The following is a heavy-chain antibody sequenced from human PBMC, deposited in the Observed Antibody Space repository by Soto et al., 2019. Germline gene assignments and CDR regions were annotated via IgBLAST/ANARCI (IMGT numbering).Heavy chain of an antibody. CDR2: ISYDGSNK. CDR3: XXXTAVXXXWFXXHPLGPFDS. V-gene: IGHV3-30*03. J-gene: IGHJ4*02. Sequence: SLRLSCEASRFSFQSYGMHWVRQTPGKGLEWVAVISYDGSNKDYADSVRGRFTISRDNSKNTLYLQMDSLRPDDTGVYSYXXXTAVXXXWFXXHPLGPFDSWGQGTLVTV. CDR1: RFSFQSYG. D-gene: IGHD4-17*01.